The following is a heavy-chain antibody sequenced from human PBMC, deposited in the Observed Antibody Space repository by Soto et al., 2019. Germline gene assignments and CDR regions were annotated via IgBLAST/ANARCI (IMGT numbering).Heavy chain of an antibody. J-gene: IGHJ4*02. Sequence: PGGSLRLSCAASGFIFTNYAMSWVRQAPGKGLEWVSGITGSGGSTYNADSVKGRLTISRDNSKQTLYLQMNSLRVEDTAVYYCAKGDSSGLLRYWGQGTLVTVSS. V-gene: IGHV3-23*01. CDR2: ITGSGGST. CDR3: AKGDSSGLLRY. D-gene: IGHD3-22*01. CDR1: GFIFTNYA.